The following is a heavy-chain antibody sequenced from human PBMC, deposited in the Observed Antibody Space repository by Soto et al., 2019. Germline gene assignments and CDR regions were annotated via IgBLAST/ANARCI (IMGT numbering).Heavy chain of an antibody. Sequence: ASVKVSCKASGYTFTSYGISWVRQAPGQGLEWMGWISAYNGNTNYAQKLQGRVTMTTDTSTSTAYMELRSLRSDDTAVYYCAGVLSLFWFGGGYFDLWGRGTLVTVSS. CDR2: ISAYNGNT. V-gene: IGHV1-18*01. CDR1: GYTFTSYG. CDR3: AGVLSLFWFGGGYFDL. J-gene: IGHJ2*01. D-gene: IGHD3-10*01.